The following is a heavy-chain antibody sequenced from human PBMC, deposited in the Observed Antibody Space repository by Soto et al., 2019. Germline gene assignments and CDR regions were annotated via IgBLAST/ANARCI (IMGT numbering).Heavy chain of an antibody. CDR2: INSDGSST. CDR1: GFTFSSYW. CDR3: VRTSLVVAAATREDY. V-gene: IGHV3-74*01. J-gene: IGHJ4*02. Sequence: EVQLVESGGGLVQPGGSLRLSCAASGFTFSSYWMHWVRQAPGKGLVWVSRINSDGSSTSYADSVKGRFIISRDNAKNRLYLQMNSLRVDDRAVYYCVRTSLVVAAATREDYWGQGALVTVAS. D-gene: IGHD2-15*01.